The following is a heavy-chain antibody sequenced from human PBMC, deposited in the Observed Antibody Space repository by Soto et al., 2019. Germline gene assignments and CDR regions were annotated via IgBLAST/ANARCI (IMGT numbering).Heavy chain of an antibody. CDR2: ISYEGSHK. J-gene: IGHJ4*02. V-gene: IGHV3-30-3*01. CDR3: ARDRADGLRSFDWLCLDY. D-gene: IGHD3-9*01. CDR1: GFTFNTFA. Sequence: QVQLVESGGGVVQPGRSLRLSCATSGFTFNTFAMHWVRQAPGKGLEWLAAISYEGSHKYYADSVKGRSIITRDTSKNTLFLQRKALRGEDTAVYYWARDRADGLRSFDWLCLDYCGQGTLVIVST.